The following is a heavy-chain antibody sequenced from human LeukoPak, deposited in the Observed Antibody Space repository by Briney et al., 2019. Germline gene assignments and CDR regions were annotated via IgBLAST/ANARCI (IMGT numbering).Heavy chain of an antibody. Sequence: SGTLSLTCTVSGGSISSGSYYWSWIRQPAGKGLEWIGRIYTSGSTNYNPSLKSRVTISVDTSKNQFSLKLSSVTAADTAVYYCARGIITMIVDDAFDIWGQGTMVTVSS. CDR3: ARGIITMIVDDAFDI. J-gene: IGHJ3*02. D-gene: IGHD3-22*01. V-gene: IGHV4-61*02. CDR2: IYTSGST. CDR1: GGSISSGSYY.